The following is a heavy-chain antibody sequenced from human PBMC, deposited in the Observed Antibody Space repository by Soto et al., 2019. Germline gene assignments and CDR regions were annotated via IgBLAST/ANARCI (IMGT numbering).Heavy chain of an antibody. V-gene: IGHV3-23*01. CDR2: ISGSGGST. CDR1: GFTFSSYA. J-gene: IGHJ4*02. CDR3: AKDQRSRGYSGYDFDY. Sequence: GGSLRLSCAASGFTFSSYAMSWVRQAPGKGLEWVSAISGSGGSTYYADSVKGRFTISRDNSKNTLYLQMNSLRAEDTAVYYCAKDQRSRGYSGYDFDYWGQGTLVTVSS. D-gene: IGHD5-12*01.